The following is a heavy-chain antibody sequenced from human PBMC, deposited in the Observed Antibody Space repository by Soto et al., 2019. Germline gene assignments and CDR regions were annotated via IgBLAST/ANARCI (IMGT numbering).Heavy chain of an antibody. J-gene: IGHJ6*02. CDR1: GFTFSDHY. Sequence: EVQVVESGGGLVQPGGSLRLSCAASGFTFSDHYMDWVRQAPGKGLEWVGRTRNKANSYTTEYGASVKGRFNISRDDSKNSLYGQMICLKTDDTAVYYYGRHIPYQGIDVWGQGTTVTVSS. D-gene: IGHD2-21*01. V-gene: IGHV3-72*01. CDR2: TRNKANSYTT. CDR3: GRHIPYQGIDV.